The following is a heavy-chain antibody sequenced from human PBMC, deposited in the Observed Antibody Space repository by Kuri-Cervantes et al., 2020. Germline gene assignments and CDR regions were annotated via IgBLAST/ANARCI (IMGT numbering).Heavy chain of an antibody. J-gene: IGHJ1*01. Sequence: ASVKVSCKASGYTFTSYGISWVRQAPGQGLEWMGWISAYNGNTNYAQKLQGRVTMTTDTSTSTAYMELRSLRSDDTAVYYCAREAGKRGYSSTWYYFQHWGQGTLVTVSS. V-gene: IGHV1-18*01. D-gene: IGHD6-13*01. CDR3: AREAGKRGYSSTWYYFQH. CDR2: ISAYNGNT. CDR1: GYTFTSYG.